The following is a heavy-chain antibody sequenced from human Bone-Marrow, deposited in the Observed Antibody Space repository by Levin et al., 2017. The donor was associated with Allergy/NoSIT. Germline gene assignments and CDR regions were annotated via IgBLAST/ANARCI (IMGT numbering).Heavy chain of an antibody. CDR1: RFTFSRYS. J-gene: IGHJ6*02. V-gene: IGHV3-48*01. CDR2: ISSSSSTI. D-gene: IGHD5-18*01. Sequence: GGSLRLSCTASRFTFSRYSMNWVRQAPGKGLEWVSYISSSSSTIFYADSVKGRFTISRDNAMNSLYLQMNSLRADDTAVYYCARGGTPMAPYSYGMDVWGQGTTVTVSS. CDR3: ARGGTPMAPYSYGMDV.